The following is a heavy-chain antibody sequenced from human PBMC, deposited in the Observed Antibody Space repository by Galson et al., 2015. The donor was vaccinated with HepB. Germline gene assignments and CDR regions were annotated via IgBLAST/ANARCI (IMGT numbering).Heavy chain of an antibody. J-gene: IGHJ2*01. CDR3: TRSGSSGYDDWYFDL. CDR1: GFTFGDYA. D-gene: IGHD3-22*01. Sequence: SLRLSCAASGFTFGDYAMSWFRQAPGKGLEWVGFIRSKAYGGTTEYAASVKGRFTISRDDSKSIAYLQMNSLKTEDTAVYYCTRSGSSGYDDWYFDLWGRGTLVTVSS. V-gene: IGHV3-49*03. CDR2: IRSKAYGGTT.